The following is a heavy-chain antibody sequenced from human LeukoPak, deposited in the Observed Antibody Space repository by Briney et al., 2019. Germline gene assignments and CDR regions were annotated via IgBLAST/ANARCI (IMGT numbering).Heavy chain of an antibody. V-gene: IGHV4-39*07. Sequence: KPSETLSLTCTVSGGSISSNSYYWGWIRQPPEKGLEWIGSVSNSGSTYYNPSLKSRVTISVDTSKNQFSLRLTSVTAEDTAVYYCTRDLVGAVYYYYYMDVWGKGTTVTVSS. CDR1: GGSISSNSYY. D-gene: IGHD1-26*01. J-gene: IGHJ6*03. CDR3: TRDLVGAVYYYYYMDV. CDR2: VSNSGST.